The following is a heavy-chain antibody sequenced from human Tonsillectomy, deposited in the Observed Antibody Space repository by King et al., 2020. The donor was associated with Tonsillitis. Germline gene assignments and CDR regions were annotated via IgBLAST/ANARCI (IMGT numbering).Heavy chain of an antibody. J-gene: IGHJ3*02. CDR2: IYYSGST. CDR3: ARYIYGLGSRI. Sequence: VQLQESGPGLVKPSETLSLTCTVSGGSINSDHWGWIRQPPGKGLEWIGNIYYSGSTKYNSSLQSRATISIDTSRNQYSLKLRCVTAADTAVYFCARYIYGLGSRIWGQGTMVTVSS. D-gene: IGHD3-10*01. CDR1: GGSINSDH. V-gene: IGHV4-59*08.